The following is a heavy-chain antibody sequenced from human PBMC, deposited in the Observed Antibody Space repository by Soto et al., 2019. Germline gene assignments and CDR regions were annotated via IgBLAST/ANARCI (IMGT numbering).Heavy chain of an antibody. CDR1: GGSISSGGYS. Sequence: QLQLQESGSGLVKPSQTLSLTCAVSGGSISSGGYSWSWIRQPPGKGLEWIGYIYHSGSTYYNPSLKSRVXXXVXXXKXXFSXTXXXXXAAXXAXYXCASSYYDSSASALRDWGQGTLVTVSS. CDR2: IYHSGST. J-gene: IGHJ1*01. CDR3: ASSYYDSSASALRD. V-gene: IGHV4-30-2*01. D-gene: IGHD3-22*01.